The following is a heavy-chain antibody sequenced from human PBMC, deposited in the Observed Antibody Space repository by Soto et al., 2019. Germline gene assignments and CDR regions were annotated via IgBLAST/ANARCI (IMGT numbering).Heavy chain of an antibody. CDR2: IVVGSGNT. V-gene: IGHV1-58*02. Sequence: ASVKVSCKASGFTFTSSAMQWVRQARGQRLEWIGWIVVGSGNTNYAQKFQERVTITRDMSTSTAYMELSSLRSEDTAVYYCAAADCSSTSCYVLDAFDIWGQGTMVTVSS. D-gene: IGHD2-2*01. J-gene: IGHJ3*02. CDR1: GFTFTSSA. CDR3: AAADCSSTSCYVLDAFDI.